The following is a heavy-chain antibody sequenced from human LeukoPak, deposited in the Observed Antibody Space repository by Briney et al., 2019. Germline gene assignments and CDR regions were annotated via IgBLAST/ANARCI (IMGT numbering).Heavy chain of an antibody. J-gene: IGHJ4*02. V-gene: IGHV3-23*01. CDR2: IGKSGGGT. CDR3: AKRDSAGLYYFDY. CDR1: GFTFTNYA. D-gene: IGHD5-18*01. Sequence: GGSLRLSCAASGFTFTNYAMSWVRQAPGKGLEWVSTIGKSGGGTYYADSVKGRFTISRENSKSTLYLQMNSLRAEDTAVYYCAKRDSAGLYYFDYWGQGTLVTVSS.